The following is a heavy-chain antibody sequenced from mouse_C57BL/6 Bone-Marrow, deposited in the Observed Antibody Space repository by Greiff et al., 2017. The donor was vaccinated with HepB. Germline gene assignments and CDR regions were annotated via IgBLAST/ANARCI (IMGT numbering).Heavy chain of an antibody. V-gene: IGHV5-17*01. CDR1: GFTFSSYG. Sequence: EVKLVESGGDLVKPGGSLKLSCAASGFTFSSYGMSWVRQTPEKGLEWVAYISSGSSTIYYADTVKGRFTISRDNAKNTLFLQMTSLRSEDTAMYYCARRHYSNPAWFAYWGQGTLVTVSA. D-gene: IGHD2-5*01. CDR2: ISSGSSTI. J-gene: IGHJ3*01. CDR3: ARRHYSNPAWFAY.